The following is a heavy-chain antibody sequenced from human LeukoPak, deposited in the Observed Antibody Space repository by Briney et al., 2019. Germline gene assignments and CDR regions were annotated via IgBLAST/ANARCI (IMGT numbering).Heavy chain of an antibody. CDR3: ARVARYNWFDP. CDR1: GFTFSSNY. J-gene: IGHJ5*02. V-gene: IGHV3-53*01. Sequence: GGSLRLSCAASGFTFSSNYMSWVRQAPGKGLEWGSVIYSGGGTYYTDSVKGRFPISRDSSKNTLYLQMNSLRAEDTAVYYCARVARYNWFDPWGQGTLVTVSS. CDR2: IYSGGGT.